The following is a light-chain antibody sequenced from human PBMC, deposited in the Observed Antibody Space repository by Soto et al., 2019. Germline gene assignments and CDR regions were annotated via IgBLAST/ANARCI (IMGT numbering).Light chain of an antibody. V-gene: IGKV1-33*01. J-gene: IGKJ4*01. CDR3: QHSDNLPRT. CDR2: DAS. Sequence: VKVPTSTSSLTASVGVRVTITCQASQDIKNYLNWYQQKSGKAPKLLIYDASDLETGVPSRFSVSGSGTDFTFTISSLQPEDIATYYCQHSDNLPRTCAGGTKVDIK. CDR1: QDIKNY.